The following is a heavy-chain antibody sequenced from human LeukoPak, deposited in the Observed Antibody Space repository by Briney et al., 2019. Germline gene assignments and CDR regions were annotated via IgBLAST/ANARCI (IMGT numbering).Heavy chain of an antibody. J-gene: IGHJ4*02. CDR1: GFTFSSYW. CDR3: ASSGYSKFPFDY. Sequence: PGGSLRLSCAASGFTFSSYWMHWVRQAPGKGLVWVSRINSDGSSTSYADSVKGRFTISRDNAKNTLYLQMNSLRAEDTAVYYCASSGYSKFPFDYWGQGTLVTVSS. D-gene: IGHD3-22*01. CDR2: INSDGSST. V-gene: IGHV3-74*01.